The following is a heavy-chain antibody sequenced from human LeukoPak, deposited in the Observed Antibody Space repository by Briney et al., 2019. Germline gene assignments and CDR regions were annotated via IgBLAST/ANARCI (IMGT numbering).Heavy chain of an antibody. CDR2: ISTSSSYI. D-gene: IGHD2-15*01. CDR1: GFTFSTYS. Sequence: GGSLRLSYVASGFTFSTYSMTWVRQAPGKGLEWVSSISTSSSYIYYADSVKGRFTISRHNAKKSLYLQMNSLGAEDTAVYYCARERAGVAATNNWFDPWGQGTLVTVSS. V-gene: IGHV3-21*01. J-gene: IGHJ5*02. CDR3: ARERAGVAATNNWFDP.